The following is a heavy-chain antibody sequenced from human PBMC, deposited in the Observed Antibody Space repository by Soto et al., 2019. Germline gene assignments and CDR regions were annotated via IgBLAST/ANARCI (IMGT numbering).Heavy chain of an antibody. Sequence: VHLQESGPGLVKSSQTLSLTCTVSGGSISTGTYNWTWIRQLPGKGLEWIGNVYYRGGAYYNPSLQRRVTISPDTSKTQFSKKLKSVNAADTAVYYCARGGTEHSSSHKYGFDVWGQGTTVTVSS. CDR2: VYYRGGA. CDR3: ARGGTEHSSSHKYGFDV. V-gene: IGHV4-31*03. J-gene: IGHJ6*02. D-gene: IGHD6-6*01. CDR1: GGSISTGTYN.